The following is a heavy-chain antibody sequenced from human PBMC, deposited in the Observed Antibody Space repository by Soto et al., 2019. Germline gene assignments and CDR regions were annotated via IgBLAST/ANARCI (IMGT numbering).Heavy chain of an antibody. Sequence: KASETLSHTCTVSGGSISRSSSYCGWIRQPPGKGPEWIGSIYYSGSTYYNPSLKSRVTISVATSKNQVSLKLSSVTAADRAVYYCARHPDYYDFWSGYYFDYWGQGTLVTVSS. V-gene: IGHV4-39*01. CDR1: GGSISRSSSY. D-gene: IGHD3-3*01. J-gene: IGHJ4*02. CDR2: IYYSGST. CDR3: ARHPDYYDFWSGYYFDY.